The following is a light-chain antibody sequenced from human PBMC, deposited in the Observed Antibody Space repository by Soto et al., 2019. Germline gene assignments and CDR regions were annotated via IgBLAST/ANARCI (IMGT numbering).Light chain of an antibody. Sequence: GTSSDVGRHNAVSWYQQHPGKVPQLMIYDVSIRPSGISDRLSASKSGNMASLTISGLQAEDEADYYCSSYRVGGSYVFGTGTKVTVL. CDR3: SSYRVGGSYV. CDR2: DVS. V-gene: IGLV2-14*03. CDR1: SSDVGRHNA. J-gene: IGLJ1*01.